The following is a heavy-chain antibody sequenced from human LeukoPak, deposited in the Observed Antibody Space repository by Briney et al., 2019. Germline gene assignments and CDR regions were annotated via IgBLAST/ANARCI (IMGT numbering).Heavy chain of an antibody. CDR3: ARMWAYCNSTSCFPYYYYYYYMDV. Sequence: SETLSLTCTVSGGSISSHYWSWIRQPPGKGLEWIGYIYYSGSTNYNPSLKSRVTISVDTSKNQFSLKLSSVTAADTAVYYCARMWAYCNSTSCFPYYYYYYYMDVWGKGTTVTVSS. V-gene: IGHV4-59*11. J-gene: IGHJ6*03. CDR2: IYYSGST. D-gene: IGHD2-2*01. CDR1: GGSISSHY.